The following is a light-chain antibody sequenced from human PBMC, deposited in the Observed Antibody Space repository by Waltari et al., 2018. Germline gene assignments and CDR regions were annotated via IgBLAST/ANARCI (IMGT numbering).Light chain of an antibody. CDR2: DTN. CDR3: LLSYSGARV. V-gene: IGLV7-46*01. Sequence: QAVVTQEPSLTVSPGGTVTLTCGSNTGAVTSGHYPYWFQQKPGQAPRTLIYDTNNKHSWTPARFSGSLLGAQAALTLSGAQPEDEAEYYCLLSYSGARVFGGGTKLTVL. CDR1: TGAVTSGHY. J-gene: IGLJ3*02.